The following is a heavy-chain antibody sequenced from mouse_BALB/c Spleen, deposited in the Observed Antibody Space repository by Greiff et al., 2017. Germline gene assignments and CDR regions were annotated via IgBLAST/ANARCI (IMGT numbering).Heavy chain of an antibody. Sequence: QVQLKESGPGLVAPSQSLSITCTVSGFSLTSYDISWIRQPPGKGLEWLGVIWTGGGTNYNSAFMSRLSISKDNSKSQVFLKMNSLQTDDTAIYYCVRDGYDGGRFAYWGQGTLVTVSA. V-gene: IGHV2-9-2*01. J-gene: IGHJ3*01. CDR2: IWTGGGT. CDR1: GFSLTSYD. D-gene: IGHD2-2*01. CDR3: VRDGYDGGRFAY.